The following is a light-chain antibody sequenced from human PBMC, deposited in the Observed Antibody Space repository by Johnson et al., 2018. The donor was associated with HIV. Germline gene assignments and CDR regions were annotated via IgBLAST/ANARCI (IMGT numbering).Light chain of an antibody. Sequence: QSVLTQPPSVSAAPGQKVTISCSGSTYNIGNNYVSWYQQLPGTAPKLLIYDNDKRPSGIPDRFSGSKSGTSATLGITGLQTGDEADYYCETWDSSLSGVFGTGTKVTVL. CDR1: TYNIGNNY. V-gene: IGLV1-51*01. J-gene: IGLJ1*01. CDR2: DND. CDR3: ETWDSSLSGV.